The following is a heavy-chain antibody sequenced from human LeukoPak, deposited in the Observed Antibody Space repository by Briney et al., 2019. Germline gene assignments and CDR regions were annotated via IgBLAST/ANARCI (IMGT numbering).Heavy chain of an antibody. V-gene: IGHV3-48*03. CDR1: GFTFSSYE. CDR3: ARWTRVTSSSLWYFDL. J-gene: IGHJ2*01. Sequence: GGSLRLSCVASGFTFSSYEMNWVRQAPGAGLEWVSYIHNGGSSTYYADSVKGRVTISRDNGKNSLHLQMNSLRVEDTAVYYCARWTRVTSSSLWYFDLWGRGTLVTVSS. CDR2: IHNGGSST. D-gene: IGHD6-6*01.